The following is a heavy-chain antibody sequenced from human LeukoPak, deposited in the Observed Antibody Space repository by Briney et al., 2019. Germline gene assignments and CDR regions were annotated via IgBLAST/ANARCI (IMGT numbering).Heavy chain of an antibody. CDR2: IYYSGVT. D-gene: IGHD3-10*01. J-gene: IGHJ5*02. Sequence: PSETLSLTCSVSGASISSSGYYWGWIRQPPGKGLEWIGNIYYSGVTYYNPSLKSRVTISVGTSKNHFSLNLKSMTAADTAVYYCARDSGTTGEVKFDPWGQGTLVTVSS. V-gene: IGHV4-39*07. CDR3: ARDSGTTGEVKFDP. CDR1: GASISSSGYY.